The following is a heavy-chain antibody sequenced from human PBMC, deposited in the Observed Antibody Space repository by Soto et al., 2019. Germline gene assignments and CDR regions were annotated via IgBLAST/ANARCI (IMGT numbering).Heavy chain of an antibody. V-gene: IGHV3-23*01. CDR3: ARCQVVTGVSGCCNYFDP. J-gene: IGHJ5*02. CDR1: GFTLSTYA. CDR2: IRNGGGDT. Sequence: EVHLLESGGDLVQPGGSLRLSCAASGFTLSTYAMNWVRQAPGKGLEWVSSIRNGGGDTFYADSVKGRFTISRDNSKNTLYLQMNGLRAEDTAVYYCARCQVVTGVSGCCNYFDPWGQGTLVTVSS. D-gene: IGHD2-2*01.